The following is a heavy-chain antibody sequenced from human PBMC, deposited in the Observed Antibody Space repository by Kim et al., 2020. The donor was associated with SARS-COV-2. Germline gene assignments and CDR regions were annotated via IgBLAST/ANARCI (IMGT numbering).Heavy chain of an antibody. CDR1: GFTFSSHA. Sequence: GGSLRLSCVASGFTFSSHAMSWVRQAPGKGLEWVSGISGNGGTTYYAGSVKGRFTISRDNSKNTLYLQMNSLRADDTAMYYCVKSGAGDYVFDYWGQGTLVTVSP. V-gene: IGHV3-23*01. D-gene: IGHD4-17*01. CDR3: VKSGAGDYVFDY. CDR2: ISGNGGTT. J-gene: IGHJ4*02.